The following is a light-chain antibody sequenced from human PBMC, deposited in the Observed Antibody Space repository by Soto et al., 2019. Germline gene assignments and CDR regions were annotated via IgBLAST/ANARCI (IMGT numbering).Light chain of an antibody. V-gene: IGLV2-14*01. CDR2: EVS. Sequence: QSVLTQPASVSGSPGQSITISCTGTSSDIGSSNSVSWYQHHPGKAPKLIIYEVSYRPSGASYRFSGSKSGNTASLTISGLQAEDEADYYCCSYAGSSTMTFGGGTQLTVL. CDR3: CSYAGSSTMT. J-gene: IGLJ7*01. CDR1: SSDIGSSNS.